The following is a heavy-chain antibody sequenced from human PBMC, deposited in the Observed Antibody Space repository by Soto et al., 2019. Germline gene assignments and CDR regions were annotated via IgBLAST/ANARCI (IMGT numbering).Heavy chain of an antibody. J-gene: IGHJ4*02. CDR3: AKDYRAGFFGGSGTFDY. CDR2: ISYDGSTQ. D-gene: IGHD3-10*01. CDR1: GFTFTNYA. V-gene: IGHV3-30*18. Sequence: QVQLVESGGAVVQPGRSLRLSCAASGFTFTNYAIHWVRQTPGKGLEWVAVISYDGSTQNYADSVKGRFTISRDDSKNTLYLQMNGLRPADTAVYYCAKDYRAGFFGGSGTFDYGGQGTLVTVSS.